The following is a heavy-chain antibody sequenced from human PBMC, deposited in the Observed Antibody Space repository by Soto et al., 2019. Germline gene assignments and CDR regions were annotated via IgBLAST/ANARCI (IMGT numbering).Heavy chain of an antibody. Sequence: ASVKVSCKASGGTFSSYAISWVRQAPGQGLEWMGGIIPIFGTANYAQKFQGRVTITADESTSTAYMELSSLRSEDTAVYYCARVRALGPNESQNYYDSSGYYYNAFDIWGQGTMVT. CDR1: GGTFSSYA. V-gene: IGHV1-69*13. J-gene: IGHJ3*02. D-gene: IGHD3-22*01. CDR2: IIPIFGTA. CDR3: ARVRALGPNESQNYYDSSGYYYNAFDI.